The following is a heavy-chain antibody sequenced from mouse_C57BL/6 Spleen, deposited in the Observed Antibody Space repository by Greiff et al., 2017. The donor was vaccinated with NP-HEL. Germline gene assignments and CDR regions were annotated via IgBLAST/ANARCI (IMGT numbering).Heavy chain of an antibody. V-gene: IGHV1-80*01. CDR1: GYAFSSYW. J-gene: IGHJ4*01. CDR3: AGGGISYYAMDY. D-gene: IGHD6-5*01. CDR2: IYPGDGDT. Sequence: QVQLQQSGAELVKPGASVKISCKASGYAFSSYWMNWVKQRPGKGLEWIGQIYPGDGDTNYNGKFKGKATLTADKSSSTAYMQLSSLTSEDSAVYFCAGGGISYYAMDYWGQGTSVTVSS.